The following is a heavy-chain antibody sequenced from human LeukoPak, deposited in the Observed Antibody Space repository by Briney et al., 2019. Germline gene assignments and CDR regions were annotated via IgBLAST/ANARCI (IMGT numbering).Heavy chain of an antibody. Sequence: PGGSLRLSCAASGFTFSAHAMAWVRQAPRKGLEWVSGIGGLGGSTYYAGSVKGRFTISRDNSENTLYLEMNSLRADDTAVYYCARDPGVVAFHYFDFWGQGALVTVSS. CDR2: IGGLGGST. CDR1: GFTFSAHA. J-gene: IGHJ4*02. D-gene: IGHD3-3*01. CDR3: ARDPGVVAFHYFDF. V-gene: IGHV3-23*01.